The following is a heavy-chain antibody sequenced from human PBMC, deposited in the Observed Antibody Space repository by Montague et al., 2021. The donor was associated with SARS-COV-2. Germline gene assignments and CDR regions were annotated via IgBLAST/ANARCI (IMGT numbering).Heavy chain of an antibody. CDR2: MDNDGNP. CDR1: GVADLRRSSD. D-gene: IGHD1-7*01. J-gene: IGHJ3*01. V-gene: IGHV4-39*01. CDR3: VRGRRGTVFPFSPGAFDF. Sequence: SETLSLTCTVSGVADLRRSSDEDTVEHQSDNELECLGSMDNDGNPFYNPPLRSRVAISLDTSKSQLSLRLRSVTTTDTAVFYCVRGRRGTVFPFSPGAFDFWGQGTTVTVSS.